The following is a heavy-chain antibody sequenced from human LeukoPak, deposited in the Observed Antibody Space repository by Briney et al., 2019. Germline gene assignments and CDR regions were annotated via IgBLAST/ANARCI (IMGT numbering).Heavy chain of an antibody. V-gene: IGHV4-34*01. J-gene: IGHJ4*02. CDR2: IYYSGIT. Sequence: SETLSLTCAVYGGSFSGYYWSWVRQPPGKGLEWIGEIYYSGITNYNPSLKSRVTISVDRPKNQFSLNLNSVTAADTAVYYCARWPVIGTARYFDYWGQGTLVTVSA. D-gene: IGHD1-7*01. CDR3: ARWPVIGTARYFDY. CDR1: GGSFSGYY.